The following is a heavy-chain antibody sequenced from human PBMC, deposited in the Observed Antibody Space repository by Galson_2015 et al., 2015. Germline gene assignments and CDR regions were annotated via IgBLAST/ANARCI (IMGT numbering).Heavy chain of an antibody. Sequence: SLRLSCAASGFTFSSYAMHWVRQAPGKGLEWVANIKEDGSEKYYVDSVKGRFTISRDNAKNSLYLQMNGLRAEDTAVYYCATSSYYESSGFYGAFDIWGQGTMVTVSS. CDR2: IKEDGSEK. CDR3: ATSSYYESSGFYGAFDI. V-gene: IGHV3-7*01. J-gene: IGHJ3*02. D-gene: IGHD3-22*01. CDR1: GFTFSSYA.